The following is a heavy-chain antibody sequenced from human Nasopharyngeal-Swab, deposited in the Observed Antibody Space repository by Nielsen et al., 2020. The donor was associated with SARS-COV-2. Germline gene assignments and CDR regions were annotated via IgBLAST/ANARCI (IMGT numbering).Heavy chain of an antibody. Sequence: SETLSLTCTVSGGSISSGDYYWSWIRQPPGKGLEWIGYIYYSGSTYYNPSLKSRVTISVDTSKNQFSLKLSSVTAADTAVYYCARAIEQNYGDCLNWGQGTLVTVSS. J-gene: IGHJ4*02. V-gene: IGHV4-30-4*01. CDR2: IYYSGST. D-gene: IGHD4-17*01. CDR3: ARAIEQNYGDCLN. CDR1: GGSISSGDYY.